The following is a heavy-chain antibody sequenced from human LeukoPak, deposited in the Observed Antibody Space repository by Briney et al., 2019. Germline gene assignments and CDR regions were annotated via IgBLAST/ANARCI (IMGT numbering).Heavy chain of an antibody. J-gene: IGHJ5*02. Sequence: SETLSLTCAVYGGSFSGYYWSWICQPPGKGLEWIGEINHGGSTNYNPSLKSRVTISVDTSKNQFSLKLSSVTAADTAVYYCARAVAGIVVVVAAKETDNWFDPWGQGTLVTVSS. CDR2: INHGGST. CDR1: GGSFSGYY. CDR3: ARAVAGIVVVVAAKETDNWFDP. D-gene: IGHD2-15*01. V-gene: IGHV4-34*01.